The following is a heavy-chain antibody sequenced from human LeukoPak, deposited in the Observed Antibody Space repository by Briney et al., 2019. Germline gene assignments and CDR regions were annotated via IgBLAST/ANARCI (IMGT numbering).Heavy chain of an antibody. CDR3: ATAIFDGNDY. Sequence: GGSLRLSCVASGVTFSNYGMMWVRQAPGKGLEWVSSISGTTGNTYYVDSVKGRFTVSRDNSKNTLHLQINHLRVEDTAVYYCATAIFDGNDYWGQGTLVTVSS. CDR2: ISGTTGNT. CDR1: GVTFSNYG. D-gene: IGHD3-3*01. V-gene: IGHV3-23*01. J-gene: IGHJ4*02.